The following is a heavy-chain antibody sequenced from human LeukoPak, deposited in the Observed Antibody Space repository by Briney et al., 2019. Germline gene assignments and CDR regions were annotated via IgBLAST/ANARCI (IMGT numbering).Heavy chain of an antibody. D-gene: IGHD3-22*01. Sequence: GASVKVSCKASGYTFTSYYMHWVRQAPGQGLEWMGIINPSGGSTNYAQKFQSRLTMTRDSSTSTLYMELSSLRSEDTAVYYCARGHQTSMILVVLDYWGQGTQVTVSS. CDR1: GYTFTSYY. CDR3: ARGHQTSMILVVLDY. V-gene: IGHV1-46*01. J-gene: IGHJ4*02. CDR2: INPSGGST.